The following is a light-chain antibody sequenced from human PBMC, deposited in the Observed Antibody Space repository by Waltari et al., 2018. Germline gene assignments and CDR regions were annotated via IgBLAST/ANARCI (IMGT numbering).Light chain of an antibody. CDR1: QSVLYSATNKNY. Sequence: DIVMTQSPDSLAVSLGERATIHCKSSQSVLYSATNKNYLAWYQQKPGQPPKLLIYWASTRESGVPDRFSGSGSGPDFTLTISSLQAEDVAVYYCQQYYSTPPLTFGGGTKVEIK. CDR3: QQYYSTPPLT. J-gene: IGKJ4*01. CDR2: WAS. V-gene: IGKV4-1*01.